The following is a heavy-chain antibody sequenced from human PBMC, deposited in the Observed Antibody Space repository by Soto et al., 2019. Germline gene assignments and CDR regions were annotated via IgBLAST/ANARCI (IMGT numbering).Heavy chain of an antibody. CDR1: WVSFFSYA. J-gene: IGHJ5*02. CDR3: AKYPNDFWSGYSPNWFDP. CDR2: ISGSGDKI. Sequence: PGGAPRLSLAAPWVSFFSYAFRWGPPAPGKGGEWVSAISGSGDKIYYADSVKGRFTISRDNSKNTLYLQMNSLRAEDTAVYYCAKYPNDFWSGYSPNWFDPWGQGTLVTVSS. D-gene: IGHD3-3*01. V-gene: IGHV3-23*01.